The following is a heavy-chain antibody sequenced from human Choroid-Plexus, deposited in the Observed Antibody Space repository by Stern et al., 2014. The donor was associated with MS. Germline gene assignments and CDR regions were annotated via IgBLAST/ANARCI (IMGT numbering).Heavy chain of an antibody. D-gene: IGHD3-3*01. J-gene: IGHJ6*02. CDR1: GYIFTGYY. Sequence: QVQLVQSGAEVKKPGASVKVSCKTSGYIFTGYYIHWVRQAPGQGLEWMAWINPNTGGTKEAKKFQGRCAMSRDTSISTAYVELSSLTSDDTAVYYCARDQRGITIFGVVTEYYYLGMDVWGQGTTVTVSS. CDR2: INPNTGGT. V-gene: IGHV1-2*02. CDR3: ARDQRGITIFGVVTEYYYLGMDV.